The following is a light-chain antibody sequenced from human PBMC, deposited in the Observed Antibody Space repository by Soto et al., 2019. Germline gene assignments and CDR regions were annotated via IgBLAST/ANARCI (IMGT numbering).Light chain of an antibody. CDR1: TSDVGGYNF. V-gene: IGLV2-14*01. CDR3: SSYTRSSTLV. Sequence: QSALTQPASVSGSPGQSITISCTGTTSDVGGYNFVSWYQQSPGKATKLMIYEVTNRPSGVSDRFSGSKSGNTASLTISGLQAEDEADYYCSSYTRSSTLVFGGGTKLTVL. J-gene: IGLJ3*02. CDR2: EVT.